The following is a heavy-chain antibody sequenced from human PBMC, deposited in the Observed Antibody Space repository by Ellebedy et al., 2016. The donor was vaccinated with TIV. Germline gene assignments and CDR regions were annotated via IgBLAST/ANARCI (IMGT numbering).Heavy chain of an antibody. J-gene: IGHJ4*02. CDR1: GFTFSSYS. CDR3: ARAGEYSYGYSFDY. CDR2: ITRSSTTI. D-gene: IGHD5-18*01. V-gene: IGHV3-48*02. Sequence: GESLKISCAASGFTFSSYSMNWVRQAPGKGLEWVSYITRSSTTIYYADFVKGRFTVSRDNAKNSLYLQMNSLRDEETAVYYCARAGEYSYGYSFDYWGQGTLVTVSS.